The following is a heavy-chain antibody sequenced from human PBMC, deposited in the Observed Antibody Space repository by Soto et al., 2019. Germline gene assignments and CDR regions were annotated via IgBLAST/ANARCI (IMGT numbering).Heavy chain of an antibody. D-gene: IGHD2-15*01. Sequence: QLQESGPGLVKPSETLSLTCTVSGGSINSNNYFWGWIRQPPGKGLEYVGSVHYSGGTYYKPAHKSRVTVSLDTSKNKISLRLKSVRAADPAVDYCASIVVGATGHTDFDHWGQGNLVTVSS. CDR1: GGSINSNNYF. J-gene: IGHJ4*02. CDR2: VHYSGGT. V-gene: IGHV4-39*01. CDR3: ASIVVGATGHTDFDH.